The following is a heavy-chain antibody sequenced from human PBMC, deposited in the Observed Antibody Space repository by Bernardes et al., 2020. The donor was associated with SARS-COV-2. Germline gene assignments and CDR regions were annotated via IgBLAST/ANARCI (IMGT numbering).Heavy chain of an antibody. CDR1: GFTFSSYA. CDR2: IWYDGSNK. V-gene: IGHV3-33*01. CDR3: ARDRRGYSYGYDY. J-gene: IGHJ4*02. D-gene: IGHD5-18*01. Sequence: GGSLRLSCVASGFTFSSYAMHWVRQAPGKGLEWVAAIWYDGSNKYYADSVKGRFTISRDNSKNTLYLQMNSLRAEDTAVYYCARDRRGYSYGYDYWGQATLGTVAS.